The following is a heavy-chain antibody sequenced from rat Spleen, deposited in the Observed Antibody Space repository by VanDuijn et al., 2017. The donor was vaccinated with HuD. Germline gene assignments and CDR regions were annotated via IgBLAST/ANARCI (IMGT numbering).Heavy chain of an antibody. D-gene: IGHD4-2*01. J-gene: IGHJ3*01. Sequence: EVQLVESGGGLVQPGRSMKLSCAASGFTFSNFDMAWVRQTPTKGLEWVASINFDGSGTYYRDSVKGRFTFSRDNAKNTVYLQMDSLRSEDTATYYCASRTGNWFAYWGQGTLVTVSS. CDR2: INFDGSGT. CDR3: ASRTGNWFAY. V-gene: IGHV5-25*01. CDR1: GFTFSNFD.